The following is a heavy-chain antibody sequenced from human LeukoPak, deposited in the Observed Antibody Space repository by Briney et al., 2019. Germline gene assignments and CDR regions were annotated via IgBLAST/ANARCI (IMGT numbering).Heavy chain of an antibody. CDR3: ARVRYSSSWYNWFDP. CDR1: GGSFSGYY. CDR2: INHSGST. J-gene: IGHJ5*02. V-gene: IGHV4-34*01. D-gene: IGHD6-13*01. Sequence: SETLSLTCAVYGGSFSGYYWSWIRQPPGKGLEWIGEINHSGSTNYNPSLKRRVTISVDTSKNQFSLKLSSVTAADTAVYYCARVRYSSSWYNWFDPWGQGTLVTVSS.